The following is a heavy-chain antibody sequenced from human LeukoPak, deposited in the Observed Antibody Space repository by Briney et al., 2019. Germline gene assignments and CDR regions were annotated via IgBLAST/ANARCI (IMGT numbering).Heavy chain of an antibody. V-gene: IGHV4-59*12. J-gene: IGHJ3*02. CDR1: GGSISSYY. CDR2: IYYSGST. D-gene: IGHD2-2*01. Sequence: SETLSLTCTVSGGSISSYYWSWIRQPPGKGLEWIGYIYYSGSTNYNPSLKSRVTMSVDTSKNQFSLKLSSVTAADTAVYYCARAPGPYCSSTSCASGAFDIWGQGTMVTVSS. CDR3: ARAPGPYCSSTSCASGAFDI.